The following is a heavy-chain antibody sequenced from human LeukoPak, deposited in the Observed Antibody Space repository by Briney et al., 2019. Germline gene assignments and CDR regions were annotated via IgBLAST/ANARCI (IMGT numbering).Heavy chain of an antibody. CDR3: VSPVFINY. Sequence: GGSLRLSCSASGFTFSSLGMHWVRQAPGRGLEHVSTIGSDGDSTYYADSVKDRFTISRDNSKNALYLQMTSLRPEDSAVYYCVSPVFINYWGQGTLVTVSS. D-gene: IGHD1-14*01. CDR1: GFTFSSLG. V-gene: IGHV3-64D*06. CDR2: IGSDGDST. J-gene: IGHJ4*01.